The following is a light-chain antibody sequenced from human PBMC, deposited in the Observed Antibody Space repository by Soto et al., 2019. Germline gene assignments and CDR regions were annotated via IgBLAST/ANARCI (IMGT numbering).Light chain of an antibody. Sequence: NFMLTQPHSVSESPGKTVTISCTRSSGSIASNYVQWYQQRPGSAPTTVIYEDNQRPSGVPDRFSGSIDSSSNSASLTISGLKTEDEADYYVQSYDSSNQVFGGGTKLTVL. CDR1: SGSIASNY. CDR3: QSYDSSNQV. V-gene: IGLV6-57*03. J-gene: IGLJ3*02. CDR2: EDN.